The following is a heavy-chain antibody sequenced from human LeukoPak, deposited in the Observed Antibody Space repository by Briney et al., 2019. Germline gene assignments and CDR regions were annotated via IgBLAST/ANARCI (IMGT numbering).Heavy chain of an antibody. Sequence: GGSLRLSCAASGYTLSSHPMNWVRQAPGKGLEWVSYIGNDGRMMYYADSVKGRFTISRDSAKNSLYLQMNSLGADDTAVYYCARDASHFDSSGYFHNYYYGMDVWGQGTTVTVSS. CDR3: ARDASHFDSSGYFHNYYYGMDV. V-gene: IGHV3-48*03. CDR2: IGNDGRMM. J-gene: IGHJ6*02. D-gene: IGHD3-22*01. CDR1: GYTLSSHP.